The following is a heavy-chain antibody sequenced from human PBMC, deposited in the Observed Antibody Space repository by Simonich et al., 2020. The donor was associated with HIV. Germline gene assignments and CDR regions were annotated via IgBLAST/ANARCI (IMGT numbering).Heavy chain of an antibody. CDR1: GFTFSSYE. D-gene: IGHD3-3*01. J-gene: IGHJ4*02. V-gene: IGHV3-48*03. Sequence: EVQLVESGGGLVQPGGSLRLSCAASGFTFSSYEMNWVRQAPGKGLEWVSYISSSGSTIYYADSVKGRFTISRDNAKNSRYLQMNSLRAEDTAVYYCARDPYNFWSGSHFDYWGQGTLVTVSS. CDR3: ARDPYNFWSGSHFDY. CDR2: ISSSGSTI.